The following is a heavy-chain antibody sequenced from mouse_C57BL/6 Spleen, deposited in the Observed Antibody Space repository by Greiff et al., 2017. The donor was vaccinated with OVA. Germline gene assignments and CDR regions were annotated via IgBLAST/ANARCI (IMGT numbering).Heavy chain of an antibody. CDR3: TRRNVYVYYFDY. D-gene: IGHD2-10*02. CDR1: GYTFTDYE. Sequence: VQLQQSGAELVRPGASVTLSCKASGYTFTDYEMHWVKQTPVHGLEWVGDIDPATGGTDYNQKFQGTAILTADKSSITAYMELRSLTSEYSAVYYCTRRNVYVYYFDYWGQGTTLTVSA. CDR2: IDPATGGT. V-gene: IGHV1-15*01. J-gene: IGHJ2*01.